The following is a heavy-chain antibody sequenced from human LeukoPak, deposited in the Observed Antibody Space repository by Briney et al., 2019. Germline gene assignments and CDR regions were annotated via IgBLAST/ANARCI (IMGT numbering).Heavy chain of an antibody. CDR1: GFTFSNYA. D-gene: IGHD2-2*01. Sequence: GGSLRLSCAASGFTFSNYAVSWVRQAPGKGLEWVSAISGSGGNTYYADSVKGRFTISRDNSKDTQYLQMNSLRAEDTAVYYCAKDLLHCSTTNCYRGFDYWGQGTLVTVSS. J-gene: IGHJ4*02. CDR3: AKDLLHCSTTNCYRGFDY. CDR2: ISGSGGNT. V-gene: IGHV3-23*01.